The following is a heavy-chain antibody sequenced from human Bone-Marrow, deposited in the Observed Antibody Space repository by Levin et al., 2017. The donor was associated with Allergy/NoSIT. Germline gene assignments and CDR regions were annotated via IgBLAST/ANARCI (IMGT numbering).Heavy chain of an antibody. V-gene: IGHV3-15*05. J-gene: IGHJ4*02. CDR3: SKDVPFTGGGAIVY. Sequence: WVTGGRQERGKGLEWVGQIKSTFDGGAADYGAPVKGRFSISRDDSKNMLYLDMNNLKTEDTAVYYCSKDVPFTGGGAIVYWGQGTLVTVSP. D-gene: IGHD3-16*02. CDR1: W. CDR2: IKSTFDGGAA.